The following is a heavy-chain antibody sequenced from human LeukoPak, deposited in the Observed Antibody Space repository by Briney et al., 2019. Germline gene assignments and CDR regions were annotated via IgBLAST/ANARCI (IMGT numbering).Heavy chain of an antibody. CDR3: AKRGGYETMAAFDY. CDR2: ISPGGTDT. V-gene: IGHV3-23*01. D-gene: IGHD3-10*01. J-gene: IGHJ4*02. CDR1: GFTVSTNY. Sequence: QPGGSLRLSCGASGFTVSTNYMSWVRQAPGKGLEWVSAISPGGTDTYYADSVKGRFTISRDNSKNTLFLQMNSLRVEDTAVYYCAKRGGYETMAAFDYWGQGTLVTVSS.